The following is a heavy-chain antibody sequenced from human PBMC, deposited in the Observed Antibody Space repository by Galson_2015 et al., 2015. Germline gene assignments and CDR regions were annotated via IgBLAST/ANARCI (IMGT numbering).Heavy chain of an antibody. CDR2: ISSTSATI. CDR1: GFTFSDYY. V-gene: IGHV3-11*01. J-gene: IGHJ1*01. D-gene: IGHD7-27*01. CDR3: ARAVALGRYFEH. Sequence: SLRLSCAASGFTFSDYYMSWIRQAPGKGLEWLAYISSTSATIFYADSVTGRFTASRDNARDSLYLQMNSLRGEDTAVYYCARAVALGRYFEHWGQGTRVTVSS.